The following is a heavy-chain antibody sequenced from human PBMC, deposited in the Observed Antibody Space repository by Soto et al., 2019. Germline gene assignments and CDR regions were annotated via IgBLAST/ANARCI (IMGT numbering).Heavy chain of an antibody. CDR3: ARVVATTYRGHYFDY. CDR1: GYSFTSYW. D-gene: IGHD5-12*01. V-gene: IGHV5-51*01. J-gene: IGHJ4*02. Sequence: GESLKISCKGSGYSFTSYWIGWVRQMPGKGLEWMGIIYPGDSDTRYSPSFQGQVTISADKSISTAYLQWSSLKASDTAMYYCARVVATTYRGHYFDYWGQGTLVTVSS. CDR2: IYPGDSDT.